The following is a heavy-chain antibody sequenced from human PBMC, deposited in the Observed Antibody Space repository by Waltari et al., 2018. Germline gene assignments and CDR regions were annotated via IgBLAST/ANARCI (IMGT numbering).Heavy chain of an antibody. V-gene: IGHV3-9*01. J-gene: IGHJ4*02. CDR2: ISCNSGSI. Sequence: EVQLVESGGGLVQPGRSLRLSCAASGFTFDDHAMHWVRQAPGKGLEWVSGISCNSGSIGYADSVKGRFTISRDNAKNSLYLQMNSLRAEDTALYYCVKDSRIVVVTGGRFDYWGQGTLVTVSS. CDR3: VKDSRIVVVTGGRFDY. CDR1: GFTFDDHA. D-gene: IGHD3-22*01.